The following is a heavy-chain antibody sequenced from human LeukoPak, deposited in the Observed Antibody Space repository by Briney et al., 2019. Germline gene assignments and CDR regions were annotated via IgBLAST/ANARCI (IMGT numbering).Heavy chain of an antibody. Sequence: GVLRLSCAASGFTFSRFSMNWVRQAPGKGLEWVSYISSSSGTIYYADSVKGRFTISRDNAKNSLYLQMNSLRAEDTAVYYCARVDYGDYAGEDYWGQGTLVTVSS. CDR2: ISSSSGTI. V-gene: IGHV3-48*04. D-gene: IGHD4-17*01. CDR1: GFTFSRFS. CDR3: ARVDYGDYAGEDY. J-gene: IGHJ4*02.